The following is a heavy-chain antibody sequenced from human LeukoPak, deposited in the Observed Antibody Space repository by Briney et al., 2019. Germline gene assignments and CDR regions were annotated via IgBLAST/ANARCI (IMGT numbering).Heavy chain of an antibody. D-gene: IGHD2-15*01. CDR3: ARHWHSGGSTLFDY. J-gene: IGHJ4*02. V-gene: IGHV4-39*01. Sequence: PSETLSLTCTVSGGSISSSSYYWGWIRQPPGKGLEWIGSIYYSGSTYYNPSLKSRVTISVDTSKIQFSLKLNSVTAADAAVYYCARHWHSGGSTLFDYWGQGTLVTVSS. CDR1: GGSISSSSYY. CDR2: IYYSGST.